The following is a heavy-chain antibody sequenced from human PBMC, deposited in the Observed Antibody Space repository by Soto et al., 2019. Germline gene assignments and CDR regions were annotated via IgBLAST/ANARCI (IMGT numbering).Heavy chain of an antibody. V-gene: IGHV3-74*01. CDR1: GFTFTNYW. J-gene: IGHJ4*02. Sequence: EVQLVESGGGLVQPGGSLRLSCAASGFTFTNYWMHWVRQAPGKGLQWVARVDGEGSGTSYADSVKGRFTISRDNAKNTLSLQMNSLSADDTAVYYCGSVFEHWGWGTLVTVSS. CDR2: VDGEGSGT. CDR3: GSVFEH. D-gene: IGHD1-26*01.